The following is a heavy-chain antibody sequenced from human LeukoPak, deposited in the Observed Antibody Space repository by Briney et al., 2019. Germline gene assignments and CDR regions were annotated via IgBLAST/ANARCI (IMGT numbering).Heavy chain of an antibody. V-gene: IGHV1-69*05. J-gene: IGHJ4*02. CDR1: GYTFTSYA. D-gene: IGHD4-17*01. Sequence: ASVKLSCKASGYTFTSYALSWVRQAPGQGLEWMGGIIPIFGTPNYAQKFQGRVTITTDESTSTAYMQVSSLRSEDTAVYCCAQGEGAYGDLRGLFDYWGQGTLVTVSS. CDR3: AQGEGAYGDLRGLFDY. CDR2: IIPIFGTP.